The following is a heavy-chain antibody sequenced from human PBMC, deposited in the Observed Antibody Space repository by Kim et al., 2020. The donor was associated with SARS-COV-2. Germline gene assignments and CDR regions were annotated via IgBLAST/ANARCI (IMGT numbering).Heavy chain of an antibody. CDR2: INTDLTEA. J-gene: IGHJ3*01. D-gene: IGHD5-12*01. CDR1: GFSFTSHW. Sequence: GGSLRLSCAVSGFSFTSHWMHWVRQAPGQGLVWLARINTDLTEAVYADAVKGRFIISRDNAKNMLFQQMNGLTVEDTAVYYCARDRGYGDAFDFWGQGTLVAVST. CDR3: ARDRGYGDAFDF. V-gene: IGHV3-74*01.